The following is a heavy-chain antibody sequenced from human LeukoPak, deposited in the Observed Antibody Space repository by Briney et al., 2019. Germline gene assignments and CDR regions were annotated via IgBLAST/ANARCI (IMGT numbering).Heavy chain of an antibody. V-gene: IGHV4-59*01. CDR2: IYYSGST. J-gene: IGHJ4*02. CDR3: ARGKKYYFDY. Sequence: NSSETLSLTCTASGGSISSYYWSWIRQPPGKGLEWIGYIYYSGSTNYNPSLKSRVTISVDTSKNQFSLKLSSVTAADTAVYYCARGKKYYFDYWGQGTLVTVSS. CDR1: GGSISSYY.